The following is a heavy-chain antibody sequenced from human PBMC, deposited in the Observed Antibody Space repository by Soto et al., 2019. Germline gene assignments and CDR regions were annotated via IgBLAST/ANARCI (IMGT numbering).Heavy chain of an antibody. CDR2: IFHSGST. CDR1: GASISSYY. J-gene: IGHJ4*02. V-gene: IGHV4-59*01. CDR3: ARDQNGSPHFDY. Sequence: PSETLSLTCTVSGASISSYYWSWIRQPPGKGLEWVGFIFHSGSTNCNPSLKSRVTFSVDTSRNQFSLKLTSVTAADTAVYYCARDQNGSPHFDYWGQGLLVTVSS. D-gene: IGHD1-26*01.